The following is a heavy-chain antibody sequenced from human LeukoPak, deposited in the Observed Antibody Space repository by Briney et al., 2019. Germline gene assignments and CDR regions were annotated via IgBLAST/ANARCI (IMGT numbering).Heavy chain of an antibody. CDR2: TNEYGSIT. J-gene: IGHJ4*02. CDR1: GFSFRSFW. V-gene: IGHV3-74*01. D-gene: IGHD3-10*01. Sequence: GGSLRLSCAASGFSFRSFWMHWVRKAPGEGLVWVSRTNEYGSITDYADSVKDRFTISRDNAKNTLYLQMNSLRADDSAVYYCARDVAGPGSLWGPGTRVTVSS. CDR3: ARDVAGPGSL.